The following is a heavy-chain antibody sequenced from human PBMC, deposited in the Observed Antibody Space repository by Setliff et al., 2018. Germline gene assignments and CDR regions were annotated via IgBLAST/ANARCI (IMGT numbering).Heavy chain of an antibody. CDR3: ARASSGWYFDY. CDR2: INRRGST. Sequence: SETLSLTCTVSGGSVNSGYDNWNWLRQPAGKGLEWIGHINRRGSTNFSPSLKSRVTISLDTSKNQFSLNLTSVTAADTAVYYCARASSGWYFDYWGQGTPVTVSS. J-gene: IGHJ4*02. CDR1: GGSVNSGYDN. V-gene: IGHV4-61*09. D-gene: IGHD6-19*01.